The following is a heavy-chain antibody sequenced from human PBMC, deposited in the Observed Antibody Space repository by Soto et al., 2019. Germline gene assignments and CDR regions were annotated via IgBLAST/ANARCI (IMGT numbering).Heavy chain of an antibody. D-gene: IGHD1-1*01. Sequence: QVQLVQSGAEVKKPGASVKVSCKASGYSFTKYHMHWVRQAPGQGLEWMGWINPGSGVTNQAQKFQGRVTMTRDTSITTTYMELNSLTSDDTAVYYCARVAGQKNARFDTWGQGALVTVSS. CDR1: GYSFTKYH. CDR3: ARVAGQKNARFDT. V-gene: IGHV1-2*02. J-gene: IGHJ4*02. CDR2: INPGSGVT.